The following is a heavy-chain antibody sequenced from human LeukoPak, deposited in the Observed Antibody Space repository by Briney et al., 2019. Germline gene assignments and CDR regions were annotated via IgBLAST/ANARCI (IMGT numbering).Heavy chain of an antibody. CDR1: RFTFSNYG. CDR2: IWYDGSNQ. J-gene: IGHJ4*02. CDR3: ARDRLGGSDYAGYFDY. D-gene: IGHD4/OR15-4a*01. V-gene: IGHV3-33*01. Sequence: GGSLRVSCAASRFTFSNYGMHWVRQAPGKGLEWVAFIWYDGSNQYYADSVKGRFTISRDYSKNTLFLQMNSLRAEDTAVYYCARDRLGGSDYAGYFDYWGRGTLVTVSS.